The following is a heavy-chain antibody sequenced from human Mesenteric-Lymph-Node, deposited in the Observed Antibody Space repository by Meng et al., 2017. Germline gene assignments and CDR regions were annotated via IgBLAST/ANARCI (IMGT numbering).Heavy chain of an antibody. V-gene: IGHV3-23*01. CDR1: GFTFIDYA. D-gene: IGHD3-3*01. CDR3: AKVPSPLFWSGSFHMDV. J-gene: IGHJ6*02. Sequence: GESLMISCVVSGFTFIDYAMTWVRQAPGKGLAWVSGISGSGGVTYYADYVKGRFTIARDNSRNTLYLQMNILRAEDTAVYYCAKVPSPLFWSGSFHMDVWGQGTTVTVSS. CDR2: ISGSGGVT.